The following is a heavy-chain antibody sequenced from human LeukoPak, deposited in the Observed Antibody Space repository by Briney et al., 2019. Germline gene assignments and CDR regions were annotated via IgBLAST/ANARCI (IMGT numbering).Heavy chain of an antibody. CDR1: GGSNSNYL. CDR2: IYTDGST. V-gene: IGHV4-4*07. D-gene: IGHD2-15*01. CDR3: ERDPDGCGCSCAFYY. J-gene: IGHJ4*02. Sequence: PSETLSLTCTVSGGSNSNYLWSWIRQPTGKGLEWIGRIYTDGSTKSNPSPGNRLTMSLHTYNNQVSLKLNSETAADTAVYFCERDPDGCGCSCAFYYWGQGILGTVSS.